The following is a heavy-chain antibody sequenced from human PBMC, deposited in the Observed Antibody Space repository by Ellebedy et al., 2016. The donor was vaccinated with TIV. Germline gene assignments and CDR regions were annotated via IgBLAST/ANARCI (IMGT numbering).Heavy chain of an antibody. CDR3: AREEGLYYYYGMDV. CDR2: ISYDGSNK. V-gene: IGHV3-30*04. J-gene: IGHJ6*02. CDR1: GFTFSSYA. Sequence: GGSLRLXCAASGFTFSSYAMHWVRQAPGKGLEWVAVISYDGSNKYYADSVKGRFTISRDNSKNTLYLQMNSLRAEDTAVYYCAREEGLYYYYGMDVWGQGTTVTVSS.